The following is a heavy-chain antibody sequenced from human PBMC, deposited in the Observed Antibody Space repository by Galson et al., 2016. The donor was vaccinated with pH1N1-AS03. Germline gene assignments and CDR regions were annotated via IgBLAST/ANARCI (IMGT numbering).Heavy chain of an antibody. Sequence: QSGAEVKKPGESLKISCKASGDTFDTYWIGWVRQKPGKGLEWMGIIYPRDSDTRYSPSFQGHVTISADKSVTTAYLQWNSLKASDTAIYYCARHRHDATRSSSFGSWGQGTLVIVSS. V-gene: IGHV5-51*01. J-gene: IGHJ4*02. D-gene: IGHD6-6*01. CDR1: GDTFDTYW. CDR2: IYPRDSDT. CDR3: ARHRHDATRSSSFGS.